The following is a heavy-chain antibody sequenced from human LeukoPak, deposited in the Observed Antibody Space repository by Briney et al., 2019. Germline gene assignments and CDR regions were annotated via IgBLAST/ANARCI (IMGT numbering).Heavy chain of an antibody. V-gene: IGHV3-30*02. CDR3: AKVRWGSDNALDS. CDR1: GFTFSSYG. J-gene: IGHJ4*02. CDR2: IRYDGSNK. D-gene: IGHD3-16*01. Sequence: GGSLRPSCAASGFTFSSYGMHWVRQAPGKGLEWVAFIRYDGSNKYYADSVKGRFTISRDNSKNTLYLQMNSLRAEDTAVYYCAKVRWGSDNALDSWGQGTLVTGSS.